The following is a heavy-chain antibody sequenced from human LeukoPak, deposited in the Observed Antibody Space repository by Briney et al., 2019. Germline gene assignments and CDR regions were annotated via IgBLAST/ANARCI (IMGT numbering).Heavy chain of an antibody. CDR3: ARAGAFCLDY. J-gene: IGHJ4*02. V-gene: IGHV4-39*01. CDR2: IYDSGST. D-gene: IGHD2/OR15-2a*01. CDR1: GGSIRSSYYY. Sequence: SETLSLTCTVSGGSIRSSYYYWGWIRQPPGKGLEWIGSIYDSGSTYYNPSLKSRVTISVDTSKNQFSLKLNSVTAADTAVYYCARAGAFCLDYWGQGALVTVSS.